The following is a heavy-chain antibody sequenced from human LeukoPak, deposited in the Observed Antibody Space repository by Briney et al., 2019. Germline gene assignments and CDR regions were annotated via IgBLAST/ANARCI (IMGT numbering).Heavy chain of an antibody. CDR1: AGSIRSSSW. J-gene: IGHJ4*02. CDR3: ASKSSAAAAALDY. D-gene: IGHD6-13*01. V-gene: IGHV4-4*02. Sequence: SETLSLTCSVYAGSIRSSSWWSWVRQSPVKGLEWIGEIYLYGTTNYNPSLKSRVTISVDTSKNQFSLKLSSVTAADTAVYYCASKSSAAAAALDYWGQGTLVTVSS. CDR2: IYLYGTT.